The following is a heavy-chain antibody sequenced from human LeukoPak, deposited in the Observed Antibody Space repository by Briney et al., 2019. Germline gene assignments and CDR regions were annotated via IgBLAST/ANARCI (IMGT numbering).Heavy chain of an antibody. Sequence: GGSLRLSCVASGFTFSDYYMSWIRQAPGKGLEWVSYISSSGSTIYYADSVKGRFTISRDNAKNSLYLQMNSLRAEDTAVYYCARTFYDFWSGNDNWFDPWGQGTLVTVSS. D-gene: IGHD3-3*01. V-gene: IGHV3-11*04. J-gene: IGHJ5*02. CDR3: ARTFYDFWSGNDNWFDP. CDR1: GFTFSDYY. CDR2: ISSSGSTI.